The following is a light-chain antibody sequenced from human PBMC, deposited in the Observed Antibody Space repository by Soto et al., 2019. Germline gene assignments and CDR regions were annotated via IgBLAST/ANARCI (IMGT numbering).Light chain of an antibody. CDR2: END. J-gene: IGLJ3*02. V-gene: IGLV1-51*02. CDR3: GTWDSSLNAGV. Sequence: QSALTQPPSVSAAPGQRVTISCSGASYNIGNNYVSWYQQLPGTAPKLLIYENDKRPSEIPDRFSASKSGASATLGITGLQTGDEADYYCGTWDSSLNAGVFGGGTKLTVL. CDR1: SYNIGNNY.